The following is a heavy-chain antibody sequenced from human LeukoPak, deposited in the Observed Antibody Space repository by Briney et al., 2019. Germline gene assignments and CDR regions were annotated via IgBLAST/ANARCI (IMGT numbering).Heavy chain of an antibody. J-gene: IGHJ6*03. Sequence: GGSLRLSCAASGFTFSSYGMSWVRQAPGKGLEWVSAISGSGGSTTYAQKFQGRVTMTRDTSTSTVYMELSSLRSEDTAVYYCARDFLGHYYYMDVWGKGTTVTISS. V-gene: IGHV3-23*01. CDR2: ISGSGGST. D-gene: IGHD1-26*01. CDR3: ARDFLGHYYYMDV. CDR1: GFTFSSYG.